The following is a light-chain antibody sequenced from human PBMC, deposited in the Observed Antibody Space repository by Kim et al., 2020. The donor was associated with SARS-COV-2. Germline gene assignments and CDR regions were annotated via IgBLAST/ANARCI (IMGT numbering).Light chain of an antibody. CDR2: GKN. CDR3: QSADSSGTSWV. CDR1: SLRSYY. J-gene: IGLJ3*02. V-gene: IGLV3-19*01. Sequence: ALVQTVRITCQGDSLRSYYATWYQQKPGQAPILVIYGKNNRPSGIPDRFAGSSSGNTASLTITETQAGDEADYYCQSADSSGTSWVFGGGTKLTVL.